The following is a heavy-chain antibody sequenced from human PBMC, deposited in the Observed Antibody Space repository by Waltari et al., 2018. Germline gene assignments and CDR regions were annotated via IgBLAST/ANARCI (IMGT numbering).Heavy chain of an antibody. CDR3: AREVVSGYPAAYYFDY. J-gene: IGHJ4*02. Sequence: QVQLVQSGAEVKKPGASVKVSCKASGYTFTGYYMHWVRQAPGQGLEWMGRINPNSGGTNYAQKFQGRVTMTRDTSISPAYMELSRLRSDDTAVYYCAREVVSGYPAAYYFDYWGQGTLVTVSS. CDR1: GYTFTGYY. CDR2: INPNSGGT. D-gene: IGHD5-12*01. V-gene: IGHV1-2*06.